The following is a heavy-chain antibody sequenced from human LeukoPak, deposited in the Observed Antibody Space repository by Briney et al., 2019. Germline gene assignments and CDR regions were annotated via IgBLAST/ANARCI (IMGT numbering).Heavy chain of an antibody. CDR2: INPSGGST. Sequence: ASVKVSCKASGYTFTSYYKHWVRQAPGQGLEWMGIINPSGGSTSYAQKFQGRVTMTRDTSTSTVYMELSSLRSEDTAVYYCAKATADCSSTSCPPDPLDYWGQGTLVTVSS. V-gene: IGHV1-46*01. J-gene: IGHJ4*02. CDR1: GYTFTSYY. CDR3: AKATADCSSTSCPPDPLDY. D-gene: IGHD2-2*01.